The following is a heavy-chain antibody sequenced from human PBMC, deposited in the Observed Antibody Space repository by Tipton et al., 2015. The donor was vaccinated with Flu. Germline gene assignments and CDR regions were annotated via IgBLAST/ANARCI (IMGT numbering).Heavy chain of an antibody. Sequence: TLSLTCIVSGDSISSYYWNWIRQPPGKGLEWIGYIYYSGSTTYNPSLNSRVSISVDTSKNQFSLKVDSVTAADTAVYYCARDYGDLNWFDPWGQGTLVTVSS. CDR1: GDSISSYY. D-gene: IGHD4-17*01. V-gene: IGHV4-59*01. J-gene: IGHJ5*02. CDR3: ARDYGDLNWFDP. CDR2: IYYSGST.